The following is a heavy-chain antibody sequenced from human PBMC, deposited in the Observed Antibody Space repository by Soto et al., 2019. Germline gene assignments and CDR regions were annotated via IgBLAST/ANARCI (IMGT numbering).Heavy chain of an antibody. J-gene: IGHJ6*02. Sequence: QVQLVQSGAEEKKPGASVKVSCKASGYTFTSYAMHWVRQAPGQRLEWMGWINAGNGNTKYSQKFQGRVTITRDTSASTAYMELSSLRSEDTAVYYCARGVLVPPAIFRLLDYYGMDVRGQGTTVTVSS. CDR2: INAGNGNT. D-gene: IGHD2-2*01. CDR3: ARGVLVPPAIFRLLDYYGMDV. CDR1: GYTFTSYA. V-gene: IGHV1-3*05.